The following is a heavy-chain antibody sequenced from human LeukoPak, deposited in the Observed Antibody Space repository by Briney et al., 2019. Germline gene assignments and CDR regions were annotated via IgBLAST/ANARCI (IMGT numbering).Heavy chain of an antibody. CDR3: ARWTGLSDAFDI. J-gene: IGHJ3*02. D-gene: IGHD3/OR15-3a*01. Sequence: SQTLSLTCTVSCGSISSGDYYWSWIRQPPGKGLEWIGYIYYSGSTYYNPSLKSRVTISVDTSKNQFSLKLSSVTAADTAVYYCARWTGLSDAFDIWGQGTMVTVSS. CDR2: IYYSGST. CDR1: CGSISSGDYY. V-gene: IGHV4-30-4*08.